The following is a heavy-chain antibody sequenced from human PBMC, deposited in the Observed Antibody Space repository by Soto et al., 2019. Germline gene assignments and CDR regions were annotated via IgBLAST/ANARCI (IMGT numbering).Heavy chain of an antibody. D-gene: IGHD2-15*01. CDR2: INAGNGNT. Sequence: GASVKVSCKASGYTFTSYAMHWVRQAPGQRLEWMGWINAGNGNTKYSQKFQGRVTITRDTSASTAYTELSSLRSEDTAVYYCARDEYCSGGSCYLITSYGMDVWGQGTTVTVSS. V-gene: IGHV1-3*01. CDR1: GYTFTSYA. J-gene: IGHJ6*02. CDR3: ARDEYCSGGSCYLITSYGMDV.